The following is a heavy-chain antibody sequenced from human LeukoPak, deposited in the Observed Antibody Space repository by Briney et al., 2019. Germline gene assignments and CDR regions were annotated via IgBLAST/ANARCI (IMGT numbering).Heavy chain of an antibody. Sequence: PSETLSLTCAVYGGSFSGYYWSWIRQPPGKGLEWIGEINHSGSTNYNPSLKSRVTISVDTSKNQFSLNLSSVTAADTAVYYCASNDPITMVRGVVAFDYWGQGTLVTVSS. J-gene: IGHJ4*02. CDR3: ASNDPITMVRGVVAFDY. CDR2: INHSGST. CDR1: GGSFSGYY. D-gene: IGHD3-10*01. V-gene: IGHV4-34*01.